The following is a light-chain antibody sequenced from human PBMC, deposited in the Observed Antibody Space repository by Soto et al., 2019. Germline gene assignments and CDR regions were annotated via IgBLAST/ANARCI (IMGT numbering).Light chain of an antibody. CDR1: QSVSIN. CDR3: QQYNNWPPGT. J-gene: IGKJ1*01. CDR2: GAS. Sequence: EIVMTQSPATLSVSPGEGATLSCTASQSVSINLAWYQQKPGQAPRLLIFGASTRASGFPARFSGSGSGTQFTLTISSLQSEDFAVYYCQQYNNWPPGTFGQGTKV. V-gene: IGKV3-15*01.